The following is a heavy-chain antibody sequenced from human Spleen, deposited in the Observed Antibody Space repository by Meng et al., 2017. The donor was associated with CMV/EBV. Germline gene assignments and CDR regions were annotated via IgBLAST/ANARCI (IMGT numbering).Heavy chain of an antibody. CDR1: GYTFTSYG. D-gene: IGHD3-16*02. CDR2: SSPYKGNT. J-gene: IGHJ5*02. CDR3: ARLYMYRFDP. V-gene: IGHV1-18*01. Sequence: MVSGKASGYTFTSYGLTWVRQAPGQGREWMGWSSPYKGNTNYAQKFQGRVTMTADTAAAYMNRRNLRSDDTAVYYCARLYMYRFDPWGQGTLVTVSS.